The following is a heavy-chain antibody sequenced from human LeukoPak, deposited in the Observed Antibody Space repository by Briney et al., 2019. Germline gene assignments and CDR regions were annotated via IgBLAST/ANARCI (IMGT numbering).Heavy chain of an antibody. Sequence: GGSLRLSCAASGFTFDHYAMHWVRQAPGKGLEWVSGISWNSGSIGYADSVKGRFTISRDNAKNSLYLQMNSLRAEDTALYYCAKDRAVAMEYFQHWGQGTLVTVSS. D-gene: IGHD6-19*01. CDR1: GFTFDHYA. CDR2: ISWNSGSI. CDR3: AKDRAVAMEYFQH. V-gene: IGHV3-9*01. J-gene: IGHJ1*01.